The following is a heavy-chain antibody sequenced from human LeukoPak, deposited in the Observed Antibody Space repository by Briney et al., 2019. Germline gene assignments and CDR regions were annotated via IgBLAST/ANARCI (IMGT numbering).Heavy chain of an antibody. Sequence: GGSLRLSCAASGFTLSPYWMHWVRQAPGKGLVWVSRINSDGSSTTYANSVKGRFTISRDNSKNTLYLQMNSLRAEDTAVYYCAKVVPDYWGQGTLVTVSS. D-gene: IGHD6-6*01. CDR2: INSDGSST. V-gene: IGHV3-74*01. CDR1: GFTLSPYW. J-gene: IGHJ4*02. CDR3: AKVVPDY.